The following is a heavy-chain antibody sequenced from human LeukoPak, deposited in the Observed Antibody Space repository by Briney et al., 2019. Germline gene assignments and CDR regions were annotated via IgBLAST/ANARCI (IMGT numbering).Heavy chain of an antibody. Sequence: GGSLRLSCAASGFTVSSNYMSWVRQAPGKGLEWVSVIYSGSSTYYSDSVKGRFTISRDNSKNTLYLQMNSLRAEDTAVYYCARGDPDDNHYDFWSGYYYYYYYGMDVWGQGTTATVSS. CDR1: GFTVSSNY. V-gene: IGHV3-66*01. CDR3: ARGDPDDNHYDFWSGYYYYYYYGMDV. D-gene: IGHD3-3*01. CDR2: IYSGSST. J-gene: IGHJ6*02.